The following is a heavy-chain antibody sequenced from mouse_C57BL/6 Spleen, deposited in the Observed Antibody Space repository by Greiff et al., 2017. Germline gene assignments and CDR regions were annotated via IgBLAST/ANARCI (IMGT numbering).Heavy chain of an antibody. CDR2: IDPENGDT. V-gene: IGHV14-4*01. CDR1: GFNIKDDY. CDR3: TTPFITTVVATKAY. Sequence: VQLQQSGAELVRPGASVKLSCTASGFNIKDDYMHWVKQRPEQGLEWIGWIDPENGDTEYASKFQGKATITADTSSNTAYLQLSSLTSEDTAVYYCTTPFITTVVATKAYWGQGTLVTVSA. D-gene: IGHD1-1*01. J-gene: IGHJ3*01.